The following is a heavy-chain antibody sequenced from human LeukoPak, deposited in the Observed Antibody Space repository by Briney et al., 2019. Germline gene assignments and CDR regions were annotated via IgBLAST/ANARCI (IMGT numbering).Heavy chain of an antibody. J-gene: IGHJ5*02. D-gene: IGHD3-10*01. Sequence: SETLSLTCTVSGGSVSSGSYYWIWIRQPPGKALEWISYISYSGSTNYNPSLKSRVTISLDASKNHFSLKLTSVTAADTAMYYCARVKYYGFDPWGQGTLVTVSS. CDR3: ARVKYYGFDP. V-gene: IGHV4-61*03. CDR1: GGSVSSGSYY. CDR2: ISYSGST.